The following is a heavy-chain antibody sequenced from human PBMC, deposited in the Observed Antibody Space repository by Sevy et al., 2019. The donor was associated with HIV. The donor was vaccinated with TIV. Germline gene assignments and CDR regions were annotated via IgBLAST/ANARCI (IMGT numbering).Heavy chain of an antibody. CDR3: ARDGARITMVQGVMAYYHGMDV. D-gene: IGHD3-10*01. CDR1: GFTFSTYS. Sequence: GGSLRLSCAASGFTFSTYSMNWVRQAPGKGLEWVSSISSSSNYIYYADSLKGRFTISRDNATNLLYLQMNSLRADDTAVYYCARDGARITMVQGVMAYYHGMDVWGQGTTVTVSS. CDR2: ISSSSNYI. J-gene: IGHJ6*02. V-gene: IGHV3-21*01.